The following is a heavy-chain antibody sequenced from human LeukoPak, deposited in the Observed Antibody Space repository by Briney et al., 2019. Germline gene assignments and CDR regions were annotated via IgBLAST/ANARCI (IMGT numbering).Heavy chain of an antibody. Sequence: KSSETLSLTCTVSGGSISGYSWSWIRQPPGKGLEWIGYIYYSGTTNYNPSLKSRVTISVDTSNNQFSLRLTSLTAADTAVYYCARYSEPPRYFDYWGQGTLVTVSS. D-gene: IGHD2-15*01. CDR2: IYYSGTT. V-gene: IGHV4-59*01. CDR1: GGSISGYS. J-gene: IGHJ4*02. CDR3: ARYSEPPRYFDY.